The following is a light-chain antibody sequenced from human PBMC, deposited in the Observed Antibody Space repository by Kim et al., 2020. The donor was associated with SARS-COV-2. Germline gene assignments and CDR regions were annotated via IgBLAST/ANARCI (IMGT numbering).Light chain of an antibody. Sequence: QAVVTQEPSLTVSPGGTVTLTCASSTGAVTSGYYPNWFQQIPGQAPRALIYSTSYKHSWTPARFSGSLLGGKAALTLSGVQPEDEAEYYCLLYYGGARVFGGGTKLTVL. CDR2: STS. V-gene: IGLV7-43*01. J-gene: IGLJ3*02. CDR3: LLYYGGARV. CDR1: TGAVTSGYY.